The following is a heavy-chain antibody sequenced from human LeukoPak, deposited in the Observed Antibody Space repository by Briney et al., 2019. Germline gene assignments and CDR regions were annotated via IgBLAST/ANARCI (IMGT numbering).Heavy chain of an antibody. J-gene: IGHJ4*02. V-gene: IGHV2-5*02. CDR1: GFSLSTSGVG. D-gene: IGHD2-15*01. Sequence: SGPTLVKPTQTLTLTCTFSGFSLSTSGVGVAWIRQPPGKALEWLALIYWDDDKRYSPSLKSSPTITKDTSKNQVVLTMTNVDPVDTATYYCAQFRLGSGGSYSYSYSFEYWGQGTLVTVSS. CDR2: IYWDDDK. CDR3: AQFRLGSGGSYSYSYSFEY.